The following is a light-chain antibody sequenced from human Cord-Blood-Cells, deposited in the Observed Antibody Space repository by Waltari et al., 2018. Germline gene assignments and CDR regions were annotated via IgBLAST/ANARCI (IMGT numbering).Light chain of an antibody. Sequence: DIQMTQSPSSLSASVGDNVNITCRASQSISSYLNWYQQKPGKAPKLLIYAASSLQSGVPSRFCGSGSGTDFTLTISSLQPEDFATYYCQQSYSTPFTFGPGTKVDIK. J-gene: IGKJ3*01. CDR3: QQSYSTPFT. CDR2: AAS. CDR1: QSISSY. V-gene: IGKV1-39*01.